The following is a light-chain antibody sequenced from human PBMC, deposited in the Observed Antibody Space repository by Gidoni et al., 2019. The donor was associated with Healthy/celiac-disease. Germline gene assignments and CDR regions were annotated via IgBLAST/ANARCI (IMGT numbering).Light chain of an antibody. CDR3: QQSYSTPVT. Sequence: DIQMTQSPSSLSASVGDRVTITCRASQSISSYLHWYQQKPGKAPKLLIYAASSLQSGVPSRFSGSGSGTDFTLTISSLQHEDFATYYCQQSYSTPVTFGQGTKMEIK. CDR2: AAS. V-gene: IGKV1-39*01. CDR1: QSISSY. J-gene: IGKJ2*01.